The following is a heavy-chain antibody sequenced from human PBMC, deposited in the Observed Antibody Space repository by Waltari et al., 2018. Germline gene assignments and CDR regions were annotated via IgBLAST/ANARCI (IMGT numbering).Heavy chain of an antibody. CDR3: AKGQTIFGVVNPGPDY. J-gene: IGHJ4*02. CDR1: GFTFSSYG. D-gene: IGHD3-3*01. CDR2: IRYDGSNK. V-gene: IGHV3-30*02. Sequence: QVQLVESGGGVVQPGGSLRLSCAASGFTFSSYGMHWVRQAPGKGLEWVAFIRYDGSNKYYADSVKGRFTISRDNSKNTLYLQMNSLRAEDTAVYYCAKGQTIFGVVNPGPDYWGQGTLVTVSS.